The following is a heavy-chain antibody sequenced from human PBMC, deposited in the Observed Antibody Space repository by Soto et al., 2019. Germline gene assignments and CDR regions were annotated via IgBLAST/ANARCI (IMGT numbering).Heavy chain of an antibody. J-gene: IGHJ4*02. D-gene: IGHD6-19*01. CDR2: INHSRST. CDR1: RGSFSGYY. CDR3: ARGIQDSGGPGLIDY. V-gene: IGHV4-34*01. Sequence: SETLSLTCAVYRGSFSGYYWSCIHQPPGKGLEWIGEINHSRSTNYNPSLKSRVTISVDTDKNQFALKLSSVTAADTAGYYCARGIQDSGGPGLIDYWGQGTLVTVSS.